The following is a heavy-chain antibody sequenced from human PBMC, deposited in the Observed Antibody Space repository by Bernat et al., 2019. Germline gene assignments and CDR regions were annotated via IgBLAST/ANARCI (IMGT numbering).Heavy chain of an antibody. J-gene: IGHJ5*02. D-gene: IGHD3-3*01. CDR3: AASGSGRNWFDP. CDR1: GGTFSSYA. V-gene: IGHV1-69*04. CDR2: IIPILGIA. Sequence: QVQLVQSGAEVKKPGSSVKVSCKASGGTFSSYAISWVRQVPGQGLEWMGRIIPILGIANYAQKFQGRVTITADKSTSTAYMELSSLRSEDTAVYYCAASGSGRNWFDPWGQGTLVTVSS.